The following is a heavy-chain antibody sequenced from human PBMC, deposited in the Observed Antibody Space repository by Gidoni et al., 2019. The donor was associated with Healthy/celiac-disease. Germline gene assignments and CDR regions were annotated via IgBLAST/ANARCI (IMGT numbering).Heavy chain of an antibody. CDR3: ARAAAGRLRNWFDP. CDR1: GFTFSSYS. CDR2: ISSSSSTI. J-gene: IGHJ5*02. Sequence: EVQLVESGGGLVQPGGSLRLSCAASGFTFSSYSMNWFRQSPGKGLEWVSYISSSSSTIYYADSVKGRFTISRDNAKNSLYLQMNSLRDEDTAVYYCARAAAGRLRNWFDPWGQGTLVTVSS. D-gene: IGHD6-13*01. V-gene: IGHV3-48*02.